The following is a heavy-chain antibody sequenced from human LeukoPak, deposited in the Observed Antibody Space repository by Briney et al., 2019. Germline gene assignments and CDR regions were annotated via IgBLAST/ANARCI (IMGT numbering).Heavy chain of an antibody. CDR1: GFTFTSYW. J-gene: IGHJ4*02. CDR2: IKHDGSDK. D-gene: IGHD3-9*01. V-gene: IGHV3-7*01. CDR3: ARCLRNFDWLFSVDS. Sequence: GGSLRLSCAASGFTFTSYWMTWVRQAPGKGLEWVANIKHDGSDKYYVDSVKGRFTISRDNARNSLFLQMNSLRAEDTAVYYCARCLRNFDWLFSVDSWGQGTLVTVSS.